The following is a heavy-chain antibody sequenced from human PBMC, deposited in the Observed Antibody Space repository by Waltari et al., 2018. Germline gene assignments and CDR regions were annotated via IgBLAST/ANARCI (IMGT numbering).Heavy chain of an antibody. Sequence: QVQLVQSGAEVKKPGASVKVSCKASGYTFTSYYMHWLRQAPGQGLEWMGIINPSGGSTSYAQKLQGRVTMTRGTSTSTVYMELSSLRSEDTAVYYCARTPAWIQPGGNWYFDLWGRGTLVTVSS. CDR1: GYTFTSYY. CDR2: INPSGGST. J-gene: IGHJ2*01. CDR3: ARTPAWIQPGGNWYFDL. V-gene: IGHV1-46*01. D-gene: IGHD5-18*01.